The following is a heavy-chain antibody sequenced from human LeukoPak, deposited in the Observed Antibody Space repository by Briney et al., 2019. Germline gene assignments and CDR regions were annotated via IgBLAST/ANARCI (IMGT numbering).Heavy chain of an antibody. J-gene: IGHJ6*03. CDR2: INHSGST. D-gene: IGHD3-10*01. Sequence: SPSETLSLTCAVYGGSFSGYYWSWIRQPPGKGLEWIGEINHSGSTNYNPSRKSRVTISVNTSKDQFSFKLGSVSDADTAVYYCALVGVRGFYYMDVWGKGTTVTVSS. V-gene: IGHV4-34*01. CDR1: GGSFSGYY. CDR3: ALVGVRGFYYMDV.